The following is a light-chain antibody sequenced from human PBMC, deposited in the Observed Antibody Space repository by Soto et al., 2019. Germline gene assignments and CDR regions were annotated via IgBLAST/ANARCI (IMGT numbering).Light chain of an antibody. CDR3: KQYKEWPPFT. J-gene: IGKJ5*01. Sequence: ELVMTQSPGTLSVSPGERVPLSCRASQSINNKVAWYQQKPVQAPRLLILGASTRATGIPARFSGSGSGTEFTLSISSLQSEDFAVYYCKQYKEWPPFTFGQGTRLEI. CDR1: QSINNK. CDR2: GAS. V-gene: IGKV3-15*01.